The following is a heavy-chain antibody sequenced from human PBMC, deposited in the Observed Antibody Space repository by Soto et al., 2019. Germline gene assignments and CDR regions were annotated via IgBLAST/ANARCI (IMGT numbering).Heavy chain of an antibody. V-gene: IGHV1-18*04. CDR1: GYTFTSYG. CDR3: ARVGNIAVAGTSPYYYYYGMDV. J-gene: IGHJ6*02. Sequence: ASVKVSCKASGYTFTSYGISWVRQAPGQGLEWMGWISAYNGNTNYAQKLQGRVTMTTDTSTSTAYMELRSLRSDDTAVYYCARVGNIAVAGTSPYYYYYGMDVWGQGTTVTVSS. CDR2: ISAYNGNT. D-gene: IGHD6-19*01.